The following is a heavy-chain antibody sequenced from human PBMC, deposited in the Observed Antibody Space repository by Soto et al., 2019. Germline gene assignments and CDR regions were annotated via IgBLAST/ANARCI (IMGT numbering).Heavy chain of an antibody. CDR3: ARDAYYNSCDY. J-gene: IGHJ4*02. CDR1: GFSISRNW. V-gene: IGHV3-7*05. CDR2: INQDGGDK. D-gene: IGHD1-1*01. Sequence: EVQLVESGGGLVQPGGSLRLYCAVSGFSISRNWMSWVRQAPGKGLEWVANINQDGGDKYYVYSVKGRFTISRDNAKNSLYLQMNSLSAEDTAVYYCARDAYYNSCDYWGQGTLVTVSS.